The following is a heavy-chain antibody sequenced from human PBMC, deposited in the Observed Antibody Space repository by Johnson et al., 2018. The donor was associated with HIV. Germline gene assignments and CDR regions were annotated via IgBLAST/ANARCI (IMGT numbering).Heavy chain of an antibody. CDR2: INWKGGSP. CDR1: GFTFDDYG. V-gene: IGHV3-20*04. J-gene: IGHJ3*02. Sequence: VQLVESGVGVVRPRGSLRLSCAASGFTFDDYGMSWVRQAPGKGLEWVSGINWKGGSPGYADSVKGRFTISRDNSKNTLYLQMNSLRAEDTAVYYCARWIQLWVAFDIWGQGTMVTVSS. CDR3: ARWIQLWVAFDI. D-gene: IGHD5-18*01.